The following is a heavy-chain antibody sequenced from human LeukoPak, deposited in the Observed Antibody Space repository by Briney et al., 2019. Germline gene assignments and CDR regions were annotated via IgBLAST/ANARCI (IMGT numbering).Heavy chain of an antibody. Sequence: SETLSLTCTVSGGSISSYYWSWIRQPAGKGLEWIGRIDTSGNTNYKPSLKSRVTISVDTSKNQFSLKLSSVTAADTAVYYCARETIDITVIVVVRMGDAFDIWGQGTVVTVSS. V-gene: IGHV4-4*07. CDR1: GGSISSYY. J-gene: IGHJ3*02. CDR3: ARETIDITVIVVVRMGDAFDI. D-gene: IGHD3-22*01. CDR2: IDTSGNT.